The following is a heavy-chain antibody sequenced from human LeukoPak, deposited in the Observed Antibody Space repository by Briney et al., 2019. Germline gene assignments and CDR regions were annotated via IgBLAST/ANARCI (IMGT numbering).Heavy chain of an antibody. CDR2: IYTSGST. J-gene: IGHJ4*02. CDR3: ARGSGYDIDY. Sequence: SETLSLTSTVSGGSISGDYWSSIRDPAGEGLEWIGRIYTSGSTNYNPALKSRVTISVDTSKNQFSLKLSSVTAADTAVYYCARGSGYDIDYWGQGTLVTVSS. D-gene: IGHD5-12*01. CDR1: GGSISGDY. V-gene: IGHV4-4*07.